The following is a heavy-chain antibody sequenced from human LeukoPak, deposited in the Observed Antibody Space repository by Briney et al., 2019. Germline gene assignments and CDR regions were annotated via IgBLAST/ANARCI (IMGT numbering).Heavy chain of an antibody. Sequence: PSETLSLTCTVSGGSISSYYWSWIRQPPGKGLEWIGYIYYSGSTNYNPSLKSRVTISVDTSKNQFTLKLSSVTAADTAVYYCARTISNYDFWSGYYSVHYWYFDLWGRGTLVTVSS. CDR2: IYYSGST. V-gene: IGHV4-59*01. CDR3: ARTISNYDFWSGYYSVHYWYFDL. CDR1: GGSISSYY. J-gene: IGHJ2*01. D-gene: IGHD3-3*01.